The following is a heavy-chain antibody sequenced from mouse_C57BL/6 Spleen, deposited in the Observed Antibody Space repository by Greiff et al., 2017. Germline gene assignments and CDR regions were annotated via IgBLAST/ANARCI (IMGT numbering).Heavy chain of an antibody. CDR3: ALYDVYSFAY. Sequence: EVKLMESGGGLVKPGGSLKLSCAASGFTFSDYGMHWVRQAPEKGLEWVAYISSGSSTIYYADTVKGRFTISRDNAKNTLFLQMTSLRSEDTAMYYCALYDVYSFAYWGQGTLVTVSA. CDR1: GFTFSDYG. D-gene: IGHD2-3*01. V-gene: IGHV5-17*01. CDR2: ISSGSSTI. J-gene: IGHJ3*01.